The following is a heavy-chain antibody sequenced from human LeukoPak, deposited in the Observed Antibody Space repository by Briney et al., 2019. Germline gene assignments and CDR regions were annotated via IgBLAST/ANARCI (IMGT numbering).Heavy chain of an antibody. CDR2: ISGSGGST. J-gene: IGHJ4*02. D-gene: IGHD4-17*01. Sequence: PGGSLRLPCAASGFTFSSYAMSWVRQAPGKGLEWVSAISGSGGSTYYADSVKGRFTISRDNSKNTLYLQMNSLRAEDTAVYYCAKDDHYGDLYYFDYWGQGTLVTVSS. CDR3: AKDDHYGDLYYFDY. V-gene: IGHV3-23*01. CDR1: GFTFSSYA.